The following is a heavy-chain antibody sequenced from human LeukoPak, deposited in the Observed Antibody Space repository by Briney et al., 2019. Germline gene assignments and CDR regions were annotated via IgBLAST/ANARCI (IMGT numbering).Heavy chain of an antibody. V-gene: IGHV3-7*01. CDR1: GFTFSSYA. J-gene: IGHJ4*02. CDR3: ASRTDYLN. D-gene: IGHD3-16*01. CDR2: IKYDGSKE. Sequence: GGSLRLSCAASGFTFSSYAMTWVRQAPGKGLEWVANIKYDGSKENYVDSVKGRFTISRDNAKNSLFLQMNSLRVEDTAVYFCASRTDYLNWGQGTLVTVSS.